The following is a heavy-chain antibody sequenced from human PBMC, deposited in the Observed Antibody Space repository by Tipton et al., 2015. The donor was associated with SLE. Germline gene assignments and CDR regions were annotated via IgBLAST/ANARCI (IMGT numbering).Heavy chain of an antibody. CDR2: ISYSGST. V-gene: IGHV4-59*08. CDR3: ARHAAVGATWYFDL. D-gene: IGHD1-26*01. CDR1: GGSISPYY. Sequence: TLSLTCTVSGGSISPYYWTWIRQPPGKGLEWIGYISYSGSTNYNPSLKSRVTISVDTSKNQFSLKLSSVTAADTAVYYCARHAAVGATWYFDLWGRGTLVTVSS. J-gene: IGHJ2*01.